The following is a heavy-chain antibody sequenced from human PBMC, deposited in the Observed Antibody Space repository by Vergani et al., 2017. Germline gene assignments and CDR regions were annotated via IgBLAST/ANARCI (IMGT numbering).Heavy chain of an antibody. CDR1: GFTFSSAW. CDR2: IRPKTDGETT. J-gene: IGHJ4*02. V-gene: IGHV3-15*01. D-gene: IGHD3-9*01. Sequence: EVQPVESGGGLVKPGGSLRLSCTTSGFTFSSAWMSWVRQAPGKGLEWVARIRPKTDGETTDYAAPVKGRFTISRDDSKNTLYLQMNSLKTEDTAVYYCNTPTMWELRYYFDYWGQGTLVTVSS. CDR3: NTPTMWELRYYFDY.